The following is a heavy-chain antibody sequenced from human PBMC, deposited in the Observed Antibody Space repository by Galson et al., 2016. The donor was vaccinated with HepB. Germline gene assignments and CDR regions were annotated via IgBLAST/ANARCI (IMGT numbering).Heavy chain of an antibody. D-gene: IGHD1-26*01. CDR3: AKAGWELLPNI. CDR2: ISGSGGNT. CDR1: GFTFSSYA. J-gene: IGHJ3*02. Sequence: SLRLSCAASGFTFSSYAMSWVRQAPGKGLEWVSGISGSGGNTNYADSVKGRFTISRDNSKNTLFLQMNSLRVEDTALYYRAKAGWELLPNIWGQGTMVTVSS. V-gene: IGHV3-23*01.